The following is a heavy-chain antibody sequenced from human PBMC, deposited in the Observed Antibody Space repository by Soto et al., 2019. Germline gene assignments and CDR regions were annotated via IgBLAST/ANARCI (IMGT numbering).Heavy chain of an antibody. CDR1: GGSISSYY. CDR2: IYFRGST. CDR3: ASHMVRGVPFGY. D-gene: IGHD3-10*01. V-gene: IGHV4-59*08. Sequence: SETLSLTCTVSGGSISSYYWSWIRQPPGKGLEWIGYIYFRGSTNYNPSLKSRVTISVDTSKNQFSLKLSSVTAADTAVYYCASHMVRGVPFGYWGQGTLLTVSS. J-gene: IGHJ4*02.